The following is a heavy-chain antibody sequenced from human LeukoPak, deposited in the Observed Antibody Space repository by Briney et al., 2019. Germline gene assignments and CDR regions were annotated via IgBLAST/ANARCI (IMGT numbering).Heavy chain of an antibody. Sequence: ASVKVSCKASGGTFSSYAINWVRQAPGQGLEWMGGIIPIFGTANYAQKFQGRVTITADESTSTAYMELSSLRSEDTAVYYCASLPIGKVYYYYYMDVWGKGTTVTVSS. CDR3: ASLPIGKVYYYYYMDV. J-gene: IGHJ6*03. D-gene: IGHD3-16*02. CDR2: IIPIFGTA. V-gene: IGHV1-69*13. CDR1: GGTFSSYA.